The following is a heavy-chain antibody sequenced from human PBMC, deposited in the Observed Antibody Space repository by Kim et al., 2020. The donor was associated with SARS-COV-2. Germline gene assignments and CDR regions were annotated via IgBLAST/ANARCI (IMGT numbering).Heavy chain of an antibody. CDR3: AKSSTTSCYTCIDY. D-gene: IGHD2-2*02. J-gene: IGHJ4*02. CDR1: GFTFSSFA. Sequence: GGSLRLSCAAPGFTFSSFAMSWVRQAPGKGLEWVTAISGSGDTTYYADSVKGRFTISRDNSKSTWYLQMNSLRAEDTAVYYCAKSSTTSCYTCIDYWGQG. CDR2: ISGSGDTT. V-gene: IGHV3-23*01.